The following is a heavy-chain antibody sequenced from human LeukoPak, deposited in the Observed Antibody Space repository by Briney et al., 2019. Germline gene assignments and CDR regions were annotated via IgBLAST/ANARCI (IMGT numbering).Heavy chain of an antibody. CDR2: VSPSGDIT. J-gene: IGHJ4*02. CDR3: AQDLADIRFDN. CDR1: GFIFSSHG. Sequence: QPGGSLRLSCAASGFIFSSHGMNWVRQAPGKGLEWVSGVSPSGDITYYADSVKGRFTISRDNSKNRVYLQMDSLRFEDAAVYYCAQDLADIRFDNWGQGTLVTVSS. V-gene: IGHV3-23*01.